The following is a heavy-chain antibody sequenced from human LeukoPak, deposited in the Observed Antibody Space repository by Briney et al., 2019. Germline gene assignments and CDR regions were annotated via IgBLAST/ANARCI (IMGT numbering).Heavy chain of an antibody. V-gene: IGHV4-59*01. CDR1: GGSISSYY. Sequence: SETLSLTCTVSGGSISSYYWSWIRQPPGKGLEWIGYIYYSGSTNHNPSLKSRVTISVDTSKNQFSLKLSSVTAADTAVYYCARDPAYGSGSEDAFDIWGQGTMVTVSS. J-gene: IGHJ3*02. D-gene: IGHD3-10*01. CDR3: ARDPAYGSGSEDAFDI. CDR2: IYYSGST.